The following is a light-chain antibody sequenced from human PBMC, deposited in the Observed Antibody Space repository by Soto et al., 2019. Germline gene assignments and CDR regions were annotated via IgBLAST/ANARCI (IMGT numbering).Light chain of an antibody. CDR1: QSISSW. J-gene: IGKJ1*01. Sequence: DIQMTQSPSTLSASVGDRVTITCRASQSISSWLAWYQQKPGKAPKLLIYKASTLESGVPSNFSGSGSGTEIHLTISSLQPEDFGTYYCQQYNSYPWTFGQGTKVDVK. CDR3: QQYNSYPWT. V-gene: IGKV1-5*03. CDR2: KAS.